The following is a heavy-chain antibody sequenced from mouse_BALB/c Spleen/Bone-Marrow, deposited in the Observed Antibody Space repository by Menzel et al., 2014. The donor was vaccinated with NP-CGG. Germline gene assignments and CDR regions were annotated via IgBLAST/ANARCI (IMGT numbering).Heavy chain of an antibody. CDR3: ARTGGWLGYFDV. CDR2: ILPGSGST. CDR1: GYTFSSYW. Sequence: QVQLQQSGAELMKPGASVKISCKATGYTFSSYWIEWVKQRPGHGLEWIGAILPGSGSTNYNEKFKGKATFTADTSSNTAYMQLSSLTSEDSAVYYCARTGGWLGYFDVWGAGTSVTVSS. V-gene: IGHV1-9*01. D-gene: IGHD2-3*01. J-gene: IGHJ1*01.